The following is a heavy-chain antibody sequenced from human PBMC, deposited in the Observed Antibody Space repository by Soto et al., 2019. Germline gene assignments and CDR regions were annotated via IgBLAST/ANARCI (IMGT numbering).Heavy chain of an antibody. V-gene: IGHV3-23*01. CDR2: ISGSGGST. Sequence: EVQLLESGGGLVQPGGSLRLSCAASGFTFSSYAMSWVRQAPGKGLEWVSAISGSGGSTYYADSVKGRFTISRDNSKNTLYLQMNSLRAEDTAVYYCAKDQVVRKWYDYYYMDVWGKGTTVTVSS. CDR3: AKDQVVRKWYDYYYMDV. CDR1: GFTFSSYA. D-gene: IGHD1-26*01. J-gene: IGHJ6*03.